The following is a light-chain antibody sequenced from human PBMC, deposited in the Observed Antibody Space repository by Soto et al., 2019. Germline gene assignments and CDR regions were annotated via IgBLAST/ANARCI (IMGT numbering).Light chain of an antibody. V-gene: IGKV3-20*01. J-gene: IGKJ5*01. CDR3: QQYDTSPRVT. CDR2: GAS. Sequence: EIVMTQSPATLSVSPGERATLSCRASQSVSSNLAWYQQKHGQAPRLLIYGASSRATGIPDRFSGSGSGTDFTLTISRVEPEDFAVYYCQQYDTSPRVTFGQGTRLEIK. CDR1: QSVSSN.